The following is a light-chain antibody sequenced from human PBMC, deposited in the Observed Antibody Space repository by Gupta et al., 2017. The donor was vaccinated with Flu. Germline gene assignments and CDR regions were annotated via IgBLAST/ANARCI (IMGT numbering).Light chain of an antibody. Sequence: TVTISCTRSSGSIAGNYVQWYQQRPGSSPSTVIYENYQRPSGVPDRFSGSIDSSSNSASLAISGLKPEDEAEYYCQSYDTGLWVFGGGTRLTVL. V-gene: IGLV6-57*01. CDR1: SGSIAGNY. J-gene: IGLJ3*02. CDR3: QSYDTGLWV. CDR2: ENY.